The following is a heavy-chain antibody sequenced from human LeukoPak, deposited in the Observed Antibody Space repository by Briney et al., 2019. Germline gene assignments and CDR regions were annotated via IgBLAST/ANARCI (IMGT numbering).Heavy chain of an antibody. CDR1: GGSISSSNW. CDR2: IYHSGCT. V-gene: IGHV4-4*02. CDR3: ARDPYSSGWYTRGFDY. D-gene: IGHD6-19*01. Sequence: SGTLSLTCAVSGGSISSSNWRSWVRQPPGKGLEWIGEIYHSGCTNYNPSLKSRVTISVDKSKNQFSLKLSSVTAADTAVYYCARDPYSSGWYTRGFDYWGQGTLVTVSS. J-gene: IGHJ4*02.